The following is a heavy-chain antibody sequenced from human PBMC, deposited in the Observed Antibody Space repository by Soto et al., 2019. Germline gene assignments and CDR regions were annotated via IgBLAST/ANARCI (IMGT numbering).Heavy chain of an antibody. CDR3: AKDHEYRPFWYFDI. V-gene: IGHV3-23*01. CDR2: INGGGGTT. J-gene: IGHJ2*01. D-gene: IGHD6-6*01. Sequence: EVQLLVSGGGLVQPGGSLRLSCAASGFTFYNFAMNWVRQAPGKGLEWVSAINGGGGTTYYAASVKGRFTISRDNYKNTVYLQMSNLRADDTAVYYCAKDHEYRPFWYFDILGRGTLVSVSS. CDR1: GFTFYNFA.